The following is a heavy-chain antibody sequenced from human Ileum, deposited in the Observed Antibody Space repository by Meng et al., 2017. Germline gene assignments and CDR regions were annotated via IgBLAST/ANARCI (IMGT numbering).Heavy chain of an antibody. CDR1: GASVSANSY. CDR3: ARHGGYSQDF. V-gene: IGHV4-4*02. CDR2: IDQSGNS. Sequence: QAQLQESGPGLVKPSETLSLTCSVSGASVSANSYWSWVRQPPGKGLAWIGQIDQSGNSYYSPSLKSRVTMSIDKSKNQFSLRLTSVTAADTAVYYCARHGGYSQDFWGQGTLVTVSS. D-gene: IGHD4-23*01. J-gene: IGHJ4*02.